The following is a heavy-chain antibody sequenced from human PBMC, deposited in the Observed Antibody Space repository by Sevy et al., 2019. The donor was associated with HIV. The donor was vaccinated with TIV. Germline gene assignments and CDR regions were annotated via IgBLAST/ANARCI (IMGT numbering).Heavy chain of an antibody. CDR3: ARGGGYSSGWYASYNNWFDP. J-gene: IGHJ5*02. CDR1: GFTFSSYW. Sequence: GGSLRLSCAASGFTFSSYWMSWVRQAPGKGLEWVANIKQDGSEKYYGDSVKGRFTISRDNAKNSLYLQMNSLRAEDTAVYYCARGGGYSSGWYASYNNWFDPWGQGTLVTVSS. CDR2: IKQDGSEK. D-gene: IGHD6-19*01. V-gene: IGHV3-7*01.